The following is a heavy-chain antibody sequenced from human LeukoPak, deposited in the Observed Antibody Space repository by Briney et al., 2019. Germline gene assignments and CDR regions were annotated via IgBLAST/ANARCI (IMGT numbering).Heavy chain of an antibody. V-gene: IGHV4-59*13. J-gene: IGHJ4*02. CDR2: ISYSGST. Sequence: SETLSLTGTVSGGSIHSYYWSWIRQPPGKGLEWIGYISYSGSTYYNPSLKSRVTISLGTSKNQFSLRLTSVTAADTAMYYCARGRNDFDYWGQGTLVTVSS. CDR3: ARGRNDFDY. CDR1: GGSIHSYY. D-gene: IGHD1-1*01.